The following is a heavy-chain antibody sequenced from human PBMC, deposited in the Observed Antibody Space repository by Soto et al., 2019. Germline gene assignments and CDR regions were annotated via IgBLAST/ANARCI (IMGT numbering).Heavy chain of an antibody. CDR3: AKRESVVGVTATSD. Sequence: EVQLLESGGGLVQPGGSLRLSCAASGFTFSSYAMSWVRQAPGNGLEWVSAISGSGGSTYYADSVKGRFTISRDNSKHTLYLQMNSLRAEDTAVYYCAKRESVVGVTATSDWGQGTLVTVSS. D-gene: IGHD2-21*02. CDR1: GFTFSSYA. V-gene: IGHV3-23*01. J-gene: IGHJ4*02. CDR2: ISGSGGST.